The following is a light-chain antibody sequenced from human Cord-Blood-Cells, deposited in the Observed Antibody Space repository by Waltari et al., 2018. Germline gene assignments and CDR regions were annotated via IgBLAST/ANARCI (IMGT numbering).Light chain of an antibody. J-gene: IGKJ2*01. CDR2: KAS. CDR1: QSISSW. V-gene: IGKV1-5*03. CDR3: QQYNSSPYT. Sequence: DIQMTQSPSTLSASVGDRVTNTCRASQSISSWLAWYQQKPGKAPKLLIYKASSLESGVPSRFSGSGSGTEFTLTISSLQPDDFATYYCQQYNSSPYTFGQGTKLEIK.